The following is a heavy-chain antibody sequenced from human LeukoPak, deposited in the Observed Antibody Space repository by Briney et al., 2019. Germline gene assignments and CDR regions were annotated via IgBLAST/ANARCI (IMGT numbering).Heavy chain of an antibody. CDR2: IYDDNT. CDR3: AARKVRGVWFYLDY. J-gene: IGHJ4*02. V-gene: IGHV3-23*01. D-gene: IGHD3-10*01. Sequence: PGGSLRLSCTASGFTFSIYGMHWVRQAPGKGLEWVSTIYDDNTYYADSVKGRFAISTDNSKNTLYLQMNSLRVEDTAVYFCAARKVRGVWFYLDYWGQGTLVTVSS. CDR1: GFTFSIYG.